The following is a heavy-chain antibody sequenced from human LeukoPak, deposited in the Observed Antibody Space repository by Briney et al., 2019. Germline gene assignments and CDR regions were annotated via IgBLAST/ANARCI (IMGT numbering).Heavy chain of an antibody. CDR2: INHSGST. CDR3: ARGSSGYSYGRY. D-gene: IGHD5-18*01. Sequence: PSETLSLTCAVYGGSFSGYYWSWIRQPPGKGLEWIGEINHSGSTNYNPSLKSRVTISVDTSKNQFSLKLSSVTAADTAVYYCARGSSGYSYGRYWGQGTLVTVSS. J-gene: IGHJ4*02. CDR1: GGSFSGYY. V-gene: IGHV4-34*01.